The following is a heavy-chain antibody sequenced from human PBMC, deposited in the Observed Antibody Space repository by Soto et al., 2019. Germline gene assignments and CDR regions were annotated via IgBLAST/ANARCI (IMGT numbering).Heavy chain of an antibody. CDR3: ARHKSSGWYSDAFDI. J-gene: IGHJ3*02. V-gene: IGHV1-18*01. CDR1: GYTFTSYG. D-gene: IGHD6-19*01. CDR2: ISAYNGNT. Sequence: QVQLVQSGAEVKKPGASVKVSCKASGYTFTSYGITWVRQAPGQGLEWMGWISAYNGNTNYAQKLQGTVTMTTDTSXXTAYMELRSLRSDDTAVYYCARHKSSGWYSDAFDIWGQGTMVTVSS.